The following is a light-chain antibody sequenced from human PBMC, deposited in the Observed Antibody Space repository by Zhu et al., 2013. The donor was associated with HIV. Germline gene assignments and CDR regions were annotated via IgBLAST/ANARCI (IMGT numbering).Light chain of an antibody. V-gene: IGKV4-1*01. CDR1: QNILYSSTNKTF. Sequence: DIVMTQIPASLAVSLGERVTINCKSSQNILYSSTNKTFLAWYQQRPGQPPKLLIYWASTRESGVPDRFSGSGSGTDFTLTIGSLQAEDVAVYYCQQFYTTPYTFGQGTKLEIK. CDR3: QQFYTTPYT. CDR2: WAS. J-gene: IGKJ2*01.